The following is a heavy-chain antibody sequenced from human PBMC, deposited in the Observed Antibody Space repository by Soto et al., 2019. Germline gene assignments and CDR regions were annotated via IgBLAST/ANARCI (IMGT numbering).Heavy chain of an antibody. V-gene: IGHV1-69*13. J-gene: IGHJ4*02. D-gene: IGHD4-17*01. Sequence: GASVKVSCKASGGTSSSYAISWVRQAPGQGLEWMGGIIPIFGTANYAQKFQGRVTITADESTSTAYMELSSLRSEYTAVYYCARDLGDYGDYAVDYWGQGTLVTVSS. CDR2: IIPIFGTA. CDR3: ARDLGDYGDYAVDY. CDR1: GGTSSSYA.